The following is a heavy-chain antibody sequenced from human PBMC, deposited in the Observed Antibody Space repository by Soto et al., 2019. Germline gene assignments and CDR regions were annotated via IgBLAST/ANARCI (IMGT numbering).Heavy chain of an antibody. CDR1: GYTFTSYA. J-gene: IGHJ4*02. CDR2: INAGNGNT. V-gene: IGHV1-3*01. Sequence: GAAVKVSCKACGYTFTSYAMHWVRQAPEQRREWMGWINAGNGNTKYSQKVEGRVTITRDTSASTAYMELSSLRSEDTAVYYCARVHSPHLTGYFLSYWGQGTLVTVS. CDR3: ARVHSPHLTGYFLSY. D-gene: IGHD3-9*01.